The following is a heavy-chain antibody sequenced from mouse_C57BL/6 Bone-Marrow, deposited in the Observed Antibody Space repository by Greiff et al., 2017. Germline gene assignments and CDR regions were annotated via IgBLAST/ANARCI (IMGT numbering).Heavy chain of an antibody. CDR3: TRDGYYGLDWYFDV. CDR1: GFTFSSYA. V-gene: IGHV5-9-1*02. CDR2: ISSGGDYI. J-gene: IGHJ1*03. D-gene: IGHD2-3*01. Sequence: EVMLVESGEGLVKPGGSLKLSCAASGFTFSSYAMSWVRQTPEKRLEWVAYISSGGDYIYYADTVKGRFTISRDNARNTLYLQMSSLKSEDTAMYYCTRDGYYGLDWYFDVWGTGTTVTVSS.